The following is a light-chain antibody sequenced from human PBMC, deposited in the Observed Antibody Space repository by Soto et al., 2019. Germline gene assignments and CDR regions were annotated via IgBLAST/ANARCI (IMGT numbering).Light chain of an antibody. J-gene: IGLJ2*01. CDR1: SSNIGSNT. Sequence: QSVLTQPPSASGTPGQRVTISCDGSSSNIGSNTVNWYQQLPGTAPKLLIYSNNQRPSGVPDRFSGSKSGTSASLAISGLQSEDEADYYCAAWDDSLNGGVFGGGTKLTVL. V-gene: IGLV1-44*01. CDR3: AAWDDSLNGGV. CDR2: SNN.